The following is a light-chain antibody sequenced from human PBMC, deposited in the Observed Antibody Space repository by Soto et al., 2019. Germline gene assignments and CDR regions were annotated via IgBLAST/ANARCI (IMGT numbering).Light chain of an antibody. Sequence: DNVLTQSPDTLSLTPCERAPLSFSASQGVSSSYLAWYQQKPGQAPRLLIFGASNRATGIPDRFSGSGSGTDFTLTISRLEPEDFTLYFCQQYGSSPLTFGQGTKVDIK. J-gene: IGKJ1*01. V-gene: IGKV3-20*01. CDR3: QQYGSSPLT. CDR1: QGVSSSY. CDR2: GAS.